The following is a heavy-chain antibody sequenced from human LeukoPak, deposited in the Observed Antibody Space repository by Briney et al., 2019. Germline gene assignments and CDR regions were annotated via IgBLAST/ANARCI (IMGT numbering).Heavy chain of an antibody. CDR1: GGSISSYH. CDR2: IYYSGST. J-gene: IGHJ4*02. Sequence: PSETLSLTCTVSGGSISSYHWSWIRQPPGKGLEWIGYIYYSGSTNYNPSLKSRVTISVDTSKNQFSLKLSSVTAADTAVYYCARGTLSSPYYFDYWGQGTLVTVSS. V-gene: IGHV4-59*01. CDR3: ARGTLSSPYYFDY.